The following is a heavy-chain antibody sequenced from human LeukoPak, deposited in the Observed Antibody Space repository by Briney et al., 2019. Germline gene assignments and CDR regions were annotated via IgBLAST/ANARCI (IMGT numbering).Heavy chain of an antibody. CDR2: ISAYNGNT. CDR1: GYTFTSYG. CDR3: ARDLLVRGYFDY. D-gene: IGHD6-6*01. Sequence: ASVKVSCRASGYTFTSYGISWVRQAPGQGLEWMGWISAYNGNTNYAQKLQGRVTMTTDTSTSTAYMELRSLRSDDTAVYYCARDLLVRGYFDYWGQGTLATVSS. V-gene: IGHV1-18*01. J-gene: IGHJ4*02.